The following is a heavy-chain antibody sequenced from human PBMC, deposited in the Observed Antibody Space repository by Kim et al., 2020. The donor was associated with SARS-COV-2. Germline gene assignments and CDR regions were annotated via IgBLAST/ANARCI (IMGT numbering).Heavy chain of an antibody. V-gene: IGHV4-61*07. CDR3: ARRGSGSWNFDY. J-gene: IGHJ4*02. Sequence: YNPSLMARVTISVATSKNQFSLKLSSVTATDTAVYYCARRGSGSWNFDYWGQGTLVTVSS. D-gene: IGHD3-10*01.